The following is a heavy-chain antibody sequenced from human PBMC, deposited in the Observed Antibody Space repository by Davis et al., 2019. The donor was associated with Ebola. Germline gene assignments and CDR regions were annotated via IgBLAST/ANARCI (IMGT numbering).Heavy chain of an antibody. CDR2: ISGGGGST. V-gene: IGHV3-23*01. CDR1: GFTFSSYA. CDR3: AKVLTIYSYGDYDTFDI. D-gene: IGHD4-17*01. Sequence: GESLEISCAASGFTFSSYAMSWVRQAPGKGLEWVSGISGGGGSTYYADSVKGRFTISRDNSKNTLYLQMNSLRAEDTAVYYCAKVLTIYSYGDYDTFDIWGQGTMVTVSS. J-gene: IGHJ3*02.